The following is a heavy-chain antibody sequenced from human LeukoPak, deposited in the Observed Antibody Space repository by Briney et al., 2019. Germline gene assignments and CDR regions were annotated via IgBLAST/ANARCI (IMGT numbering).Heavy chain of an antibody. Sequence: GGSLRLSYAASGFTFSTYSMDWVRQAPGKGLEWVSSISGSSIYIYYADSVKGRFTISRDNAKNSLYLQMNSLRAEDTAVYYCARDPPYYDSSGYYYDYWGQGTLVTVSS. CDR1: GFTFSTYS. CDR3: ARDPPYYDSSGYYYDY. V-gene: IGHV3-21*01. J-gene: IGHJ4*02. D-gene: IGHD3-22*01. CDR2: ISGSSIYI.